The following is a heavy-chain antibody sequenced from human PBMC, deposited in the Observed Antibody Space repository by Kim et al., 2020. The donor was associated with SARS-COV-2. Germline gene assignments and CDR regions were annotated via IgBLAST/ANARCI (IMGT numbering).Heavy chain of an antibody. Sequence: AYPAYVCSRFTHSRDDSKNTLYLQMNSLKTVDTAVYYCAAVGTTTYVFDYWGQGALVTVSS. J-gene: IGHJ4*02. V-gene: IGHV3-72*01. CDR3: AAVGTTTYVFDY. D-gene: IGHD1-26*01.